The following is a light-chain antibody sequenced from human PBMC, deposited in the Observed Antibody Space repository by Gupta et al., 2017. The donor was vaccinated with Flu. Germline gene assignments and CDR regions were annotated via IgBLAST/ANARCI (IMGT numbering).Light chain of an antibody. CDR3: HQSSSLPWT. Sequence: PDFQSVTPKEKVTITCRASQNIGTSLNWYQQKPDQAPKLLIQYASQSFSGVPSRFSGSGSGTDFTLTINSLEAEDAATYYCHQSSSLPWTFGQGTKVEIK. J-gene: IGKJ1*01. CDR2: YAS. V-gene: IGKV6-21*01. CDR1: QNIGTS.